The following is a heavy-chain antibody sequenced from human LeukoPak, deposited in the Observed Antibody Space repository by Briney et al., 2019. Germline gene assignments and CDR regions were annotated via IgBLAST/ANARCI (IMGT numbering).Heavy chain of an antibody. D-gene: IGHD5-24*01. Sequence: GSSVKVSCKAAGGTFNRYGVNWVRQAAAQGLNWMGGIMPLFGTANYPQEFQGRVTFTTDESASTAYMEVSSLRSEDTAVYYCASGSLGDGYGVGDYYQYMDVWGKGTTVTVSS. CDR2: IMPLFGTA. CDR1: GGTFNRYG. V-gene: IGHV1-69*05. CDR3: ASGSLGDGYGVGDYYQYMDV. J-gene: IGHJ6*03.